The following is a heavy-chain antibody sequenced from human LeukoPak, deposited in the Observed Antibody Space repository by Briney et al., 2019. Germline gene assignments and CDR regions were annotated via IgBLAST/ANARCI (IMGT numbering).Heavy chain of an antibody. V-gene: IGHV1-69*06. CDR2: IIPIFGTA. D-gene: IGHD1-26*01. CDR1: GYTFTSYY. Sequence: ASVKVSCKASGYTFTSYYMHWVRQAPGQGLEWMGGIIPIFGTANYAQKFQGRVTITADKSTSTAYMELSSLRSEDTAVYYCAKFSGSYGNDYWGQGTLVTVSS. CDR3: AKFSGSYGNDY. J-gene: IGHJ4*02.